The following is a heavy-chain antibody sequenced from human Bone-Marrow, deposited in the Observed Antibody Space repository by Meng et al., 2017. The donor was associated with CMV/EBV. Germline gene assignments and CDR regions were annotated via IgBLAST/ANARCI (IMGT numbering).Heavy chain of an antibody. J-gene: IGHJ6*02. CDR2: INPNSGGT. CDR3: ARVVSSSSPWYYYGMDV. D-gene: IGHD6-6*01. Sequence: ASVKVSCKASGYTFTGYYMHWVRQAPGQGLEWMGWINPNSGGTNYAQKFQGRVTMTRDMSISTAYMELSRLRSDDTAVYYCARVVSSSSPWYYYGMDVWGQGTTVTVSS. CDR1: GYTFTGYY. V-gene: IGHV1-2*02.